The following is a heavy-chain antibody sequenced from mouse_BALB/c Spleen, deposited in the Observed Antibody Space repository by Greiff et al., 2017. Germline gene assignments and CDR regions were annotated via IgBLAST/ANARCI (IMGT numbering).Heavy chain of an antibody. CDR2: ISSGGSYT. J-gene: IGHJ1*01. CDR3: ARNGYGSSYWYFDV. D-gene: IGHD1-1*01. CDR1: GFTFSSYA. Sequence: EVHLVESGGGLVKPGGSLKLSCAASGFTFSSYAMSWVRQSPEKRLEWVAEISSGGSYTYYPDTVTGRFTISRDNAKNTLYLEMSSLRSEDTAMYYCARNGYGSSYWYFDVWGAGTTVTVSS. V-gene: IGHV5-9-4*01.